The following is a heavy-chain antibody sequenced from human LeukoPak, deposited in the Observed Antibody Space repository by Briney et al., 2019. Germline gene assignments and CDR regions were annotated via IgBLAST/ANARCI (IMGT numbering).Heavy chain of an antibody. V-gene: IGHV3-21*01. CDR1: GFTFSSHS. Sequence: GGSLRLSCAASGFTFSSHSMNWVRQTPGKGLEWVSSISSSDTYIYYADSVKGRFTISRDNAKNSLYLQMNSLRVEDTAVYYCARVVALVRGVISDAFDIWGQGTVVTVSS. D-gene: IGHD3-10*01. J-gene: IGHJ3*02. CDR2: ISSSDTYI. CDR3: ARVVALVRGVISDAFDI.